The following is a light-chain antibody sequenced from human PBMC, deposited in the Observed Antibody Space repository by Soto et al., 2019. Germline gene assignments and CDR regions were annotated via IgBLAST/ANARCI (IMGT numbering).Light chain of an antibody. CDR2: DAS. Sequence: LTQSPSSLSASVGDRVTITCRASQPISTYLNWYQQNKGKAPRLLIYDASSLQRGVPSRFSGSGSGTDFTLTIASLQPEDIATYYCQQSDSIPYTFGRGTKVDIK. V-gene: IGKV1-39*01. CDR1: QPISTY. J-gene: IGKJ2*01. CDR3: QQSDSIPYT.